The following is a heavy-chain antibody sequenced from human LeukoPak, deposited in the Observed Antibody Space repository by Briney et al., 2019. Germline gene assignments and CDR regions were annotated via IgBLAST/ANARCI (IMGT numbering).Heavy chain of an antibody. V-gene: IGHV1-69*13. CDR2: IIPIFGTA. J-gene: IGHJ4*02. CDR1: GGTFSSYA. CDR3: ARARRFSSLHFDY. D-gene: IGHD6-13*01. Sequence: SVKVSCRASGGTFSSYAISWVRQAPGQGLEWMGGIIPIFGTANYAQKFQGRVTITADESTSTAYMELSSLRSEDTAVYYCARARRFSSLHFDYWGQGTLVTVSS.